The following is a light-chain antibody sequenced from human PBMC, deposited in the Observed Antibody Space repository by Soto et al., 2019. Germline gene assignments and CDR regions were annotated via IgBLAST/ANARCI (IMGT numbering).Light chain of an antibody. J-gene: IGLJ2*01. V-gene: IGLV2-23*01. CDR2: EGS. CDR3: CSYEGSSTLV. CDR1: SSDVGSYNL. Sequence: QSVLTQPASVTGSPRQSITIPCTGTSSDVGSYNLVSWYQQHPGKAPKPMIYEGSKRPSGVSNRFSGSKSGNTASLTISGLQAEDEDDYYCCSYEGSSTLVFGGGTKVTVL.